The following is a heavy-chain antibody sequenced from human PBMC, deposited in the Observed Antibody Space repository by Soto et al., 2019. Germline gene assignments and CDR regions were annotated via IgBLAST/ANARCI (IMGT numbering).Heavy chain of an antibody. CDR1: GFTFSSYA. V-gene: IGHV3-23*01. CDR2: ISDSGGNT. D-gene: IGHD5-12*01. CDR3: AKAPLGGYDYGCFDH. J-gene: IGHJ4*02. Sequence: EVQLLESGGGLVQPGGSLRLSCAASGFTFSSYAMSWVRQPPGKGLEWVSVISDSGGNTYYADSVKGRFTISRDNSKNTLYPKNNSRRAEDRALYYCAKAPLGGYDYGCFDHGGQGPLVTV.